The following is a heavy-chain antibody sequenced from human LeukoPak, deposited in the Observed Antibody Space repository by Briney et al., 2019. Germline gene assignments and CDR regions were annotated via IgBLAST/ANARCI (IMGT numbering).Heavy chain of an antibody. Sequence: SETLSLTCAVYGGSFSGYYWSWIRQPPGKGLEWIGEINHSGSTNYNPSLKSRVTISVDTSKNQFSLKLSSVTAADTAAYYCAREGDSSGLDYWGQGTLVTVSS. CDR1: GGSFSGYY. CDR3: AREGDSSGLDY. CDR2: INHSGST. D-gene: IGHD3-22*01. V-gene: IGHV4-34*01. J-gene: IGHJ4*02.